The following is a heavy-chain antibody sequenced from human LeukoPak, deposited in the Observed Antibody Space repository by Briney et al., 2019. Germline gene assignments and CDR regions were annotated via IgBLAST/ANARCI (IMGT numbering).Heavy chain of an antibody. J-gene: IGHJ4*02. D-gene: IGHD6-19*01. CDR3: AKDSVAGNFDW. CDR1: GLTFSGYW. CDR2: ISYDGSNK. Sequence: GGSLRLSCAASGLTFSGYWMHWVRQAPGKGLEWVAVISYDGSNKYYADSVKGRFTISRDNSKNTLYLQMNSLRAEDTAVYYCAKDSVAGNFDWWGQGTLVTVSS. V-gene: IGHV3-30*18.